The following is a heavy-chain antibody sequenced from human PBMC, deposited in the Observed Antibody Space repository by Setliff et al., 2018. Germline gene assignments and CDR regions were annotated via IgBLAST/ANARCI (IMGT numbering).Heavy chain of an antibody. Sequence: SETLSLTCTVSGASITNINYYWGLIRQPPGKGLEWIGSIYHDGNDKYTPSVHYSPSLKSRVTISIHKSNKQFSLKLTSMTAADTAVYNCAKGGGRYHSESWGQGILVTVS. J-gene: IGHJ4*02. CDR1: GASITNINYY. CDR3: AKGGGRYHSES. D-gene: IGHD1-1*01. CDR2: IYHDGND. V-gene: IGHV4-39*07.